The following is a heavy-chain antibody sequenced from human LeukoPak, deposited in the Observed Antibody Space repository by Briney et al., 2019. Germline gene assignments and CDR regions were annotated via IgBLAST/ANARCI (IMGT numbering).Heavy chain of an antibody. CDR1: GGSISSYY. Sequence: SETLSLTCTVSGGSISSYYWSWIRQSPGKGLEWIGYISYIGGTNYNPSLKSRVTISVDTSKNQLSLKLTSVTAADTAVYYCARVTDWNDFDYWGQGTLVTVSS. CDR2: ISYIGGT. V-gene: IGHV4-59*01. D-gene: IGHD1-1*01. CDR3: ARVTDWNDFDY. J-gene: IGHJ4*02.